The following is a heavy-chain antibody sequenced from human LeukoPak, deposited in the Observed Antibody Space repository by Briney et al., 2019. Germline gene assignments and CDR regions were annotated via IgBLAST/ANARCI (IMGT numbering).Heavy chain of an antibody. CDR2: IWYDGSNK. CDR1: GFTFSSYG. Sequence: PGGSLRLSCAASGFTFSSYGMHWVRQAPGKGLEWVAVIWYDGSNKYYADSVKGRFTISRDNSKNTLYLQMNSLRAEDTAVYYCARDRSGYGKGERNYIDYWGQGTLVTVSS. J-gene: IGHJ4*02. D-gene: IGHD5-12*01. V-gene: IGHV3-33*01. CDR3: ARDRSGYGKGERNYIDY.